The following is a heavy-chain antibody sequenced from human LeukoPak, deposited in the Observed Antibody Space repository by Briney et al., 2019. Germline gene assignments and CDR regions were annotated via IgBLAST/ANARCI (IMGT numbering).Heavy chain of an antibody. CDR1: GYTFTSYD. CDR3: ARQPYPKSMVRGVYFDY. V-gene: IGHV1-69*13. Sequence: GASVKVSCKASGYTFTSYDINWVRQATGQGLEWMGGIIPIFGTANYAQKFQGRVTITADESTSTAYMELSSLRSEDTAVYYCARQPYPKSMVRGVYFDYWGQGTLVTVSS. CDR2: IIPIFGTA. J-gene: IGHJ4*02. D-gene: IGHD3-10*01.